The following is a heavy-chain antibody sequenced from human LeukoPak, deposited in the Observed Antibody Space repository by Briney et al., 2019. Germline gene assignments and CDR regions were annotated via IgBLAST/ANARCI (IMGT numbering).Heavy chain of an antibody. J-gene: IGHJ4*02. CDR2: IIPIFGTA. V-gene: IGHV1-69*05. D-gene: IGHD3-22*01. CDR3: AAVGDSSGYLPDY. Sequence: SVKVSCKASGGTFSSYAISWVRQAPGQGREWMGGIIPIFGTANYAQKLQGRVTMTTDTSTSTAYMELRSLRSDDTAVYYCAAVGDSSGYLPDYWGQGTLVTVSS. CDR1: GGTFSSYA.